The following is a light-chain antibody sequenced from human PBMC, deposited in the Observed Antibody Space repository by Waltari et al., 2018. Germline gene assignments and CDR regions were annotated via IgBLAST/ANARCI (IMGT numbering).Light chain of an antibody. J-gene: IGLJ2*01. CDR1: SSDVGGYNY. V-gene: IGLV2-14*03. CDR3: SSYTSTSTVL. Sequence: QSDLSQPASMSGSPGQSITIPCTGTSSDVGGYNYFSWYQEYPGKAPKLIIYDVKNRPSGVSNRFSGSKSGNTASLTISGLQAEDEADYYCSSYTSTSTVLFGGGTKVTVL. CDR2: DVK.